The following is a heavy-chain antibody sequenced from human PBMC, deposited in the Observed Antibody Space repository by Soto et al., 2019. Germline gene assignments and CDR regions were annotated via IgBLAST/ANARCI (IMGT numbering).Heavy chain of an antibody. CDR3: ARDMTRTVVPYFDF. V-gene: IGHV1-69*06. CDR1: GGTFKMYA. D-gene: IGHD1-7*01. Sequence: QVQLVQAGAEVRKPGSAVRVSCKASGGTFKMYAMNWVRQAPGQGLEWMAGIIPIFDTPRYAQKFQGRVTITADKSTSTSYMDLSSLRSEDTAVYYCARDMTRTVVPYFDFWGQGTLVTVSS. J-gene: IGHJ4*02. CDR2: IIPIFDTP.